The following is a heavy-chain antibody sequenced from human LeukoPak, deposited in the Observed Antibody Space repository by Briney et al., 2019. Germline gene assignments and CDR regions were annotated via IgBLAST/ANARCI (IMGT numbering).Heavy chain of an antibody. Sequence: GGSLRLSCAASGFTFSNAWMNWVRQAPGKGLEWVGRIKSKADGGTTDYAAPVKGRFTISRDDSKNTLYLQMNSLKTEDTAVYYCITAPNSGGYYRPDYWGQGTLVTVSS. CDR1: GFTFSNAW. J-gene: IGHJ4*02. V-gene: IGHV3-15*01. D-gene: IGHD1-26*01. CDR2: IKSKADGGTT. CDR3: ITAPNSGGYYRPDY.